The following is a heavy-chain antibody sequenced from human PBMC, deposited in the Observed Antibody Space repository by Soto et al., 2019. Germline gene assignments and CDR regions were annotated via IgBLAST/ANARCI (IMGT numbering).Heavy chain of an antibody. CDR2: IYPGDSDT. Sequence: GESLKISCKGSGYSFTSYWIGWVRQMPGKGLEWMGIIYPGDSDTRYSPSFQGQVTISADKSISTAYLQWSSLKASDTAMYYCARSGITMVRGVSYYYYYGMDVWGQGTTVTV. J-gene: IGHJ6*02. D-gene: IGHD3-10*01. CDR3: ARSGITMVRGVSYYYYYGMDV. V-gene: IGHV5-51*01. CDR1: GYSFTSYW.